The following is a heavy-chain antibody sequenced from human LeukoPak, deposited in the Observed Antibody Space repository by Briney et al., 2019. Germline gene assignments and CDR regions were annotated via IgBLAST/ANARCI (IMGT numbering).Heavy chain of an antibody. Sequence: SQTLSLTCAISGDSVSNNRASWGWIRQSPSRGLEWLGRTYYRSQWFDDYAPSLRSRITINPDTSKNQFSLQLTSVTPEDTAVYYCVRIRGLGLFDYWGQGTLDTVSS. CDR2: TYYRSQWFD. CDR3: VRIRGLGLFDY. D-gene: IGHD1-26*01. V-gene: IGHV6-1*01. J-gene: IGHJ4*02. CDR1: GDSVSNNRAS.